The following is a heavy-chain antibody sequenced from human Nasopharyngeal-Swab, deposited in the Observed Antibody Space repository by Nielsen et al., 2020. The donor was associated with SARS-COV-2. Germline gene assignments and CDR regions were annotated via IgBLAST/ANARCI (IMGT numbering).Heavy chain of an antibody. J-gene: IGHJ6*03. CDR3: ARHVGSYDSVWGSFRQTHDQFYCMDI. V-gene: IGHV5-51*01. Sequence: GEALKISCKGSGYTFTTYWIGWVRQMPGKGLEWMGIIYPGDSDIKYSPPFQGQVTISADKSISTAYLQWSILKASDTAIYFCARHVGSYDSVWGSFRQTHDQFYCMDIWGKGTTVTVSS. D-gene: IGHD3-16*02. CDR1: GYTFTTYW. CDR2: IYPGDSDI.